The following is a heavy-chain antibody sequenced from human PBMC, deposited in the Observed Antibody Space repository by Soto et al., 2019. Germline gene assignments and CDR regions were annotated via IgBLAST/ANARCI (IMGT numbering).Heavy chain of an antibody. CDR3: ARADRTLVTSYSLDV. V-gene: IGHV4-34*01. CDR2: INHSGTI. D-gene: IGHD2-21*02. Sequence: SETLSLTCAVYGGSFSGYYWTWIRQPPGKGLEWIGEINHSGTINFNPSLKSRLTISLDTSKKHFSLKLSSVTDADTAAYYCARADRTLVTSYSLDVWGQGTTVTVSS. J-gene: IGHJ6*02. CDR1: GGSFSGYY.